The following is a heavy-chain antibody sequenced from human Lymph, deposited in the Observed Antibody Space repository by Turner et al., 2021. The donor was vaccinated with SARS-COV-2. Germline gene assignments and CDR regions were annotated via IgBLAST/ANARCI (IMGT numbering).Heavy chain of an antibody. J-gene: IGHJ4*02. Sequence: QVQLVQSGAEVKKPGASVTVSCKAPGYTFTGYYMHWVRQATGQGLECMGWINPNSGGTNYAQKFQGRVTMTRDTSISTAYMELSRLRSDDTAVYYCARSRDLQSMVRGVDPFDYWGQGTLVTVSS. CDR2: INPNSGGT. CDR3: ARSRDLQSMVRGVDPFDY. CDR1: GYTFTGYY. V-gene: IGHV1-2*02. D-gene: IGHD3-10*01.